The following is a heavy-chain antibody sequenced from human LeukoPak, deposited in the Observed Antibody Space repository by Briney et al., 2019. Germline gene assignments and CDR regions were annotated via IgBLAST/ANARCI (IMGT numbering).Heavy chain of an antibody. Sequence: SETLSLTCTVSGGSISSYYWGWIRQPPGKGLEWVGQIYYSGSTNYNPSLKSRVTITVDTSKNQFSLKLSSVTAADTAVYYCARAGWFDVSGEGQFDYWGQGTLVTVSS. CDR2: IYYSGST. D-gene: IGHD3-10*01. J-gene: IGHJ4*02. CDR3: ARAGWFDVSGEGQFDY. V-gene: IGHV4-59*01. CDR1: GGSISSYY.